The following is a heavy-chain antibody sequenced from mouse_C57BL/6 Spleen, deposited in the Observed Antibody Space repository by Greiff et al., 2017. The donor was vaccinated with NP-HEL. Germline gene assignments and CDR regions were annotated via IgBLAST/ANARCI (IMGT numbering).Heavy chain of an antibody. CDR1: GFNIKDYY. J-gene: IGHJ2*01. Sequence: EVQLQQSGAELVRPGASVKLSCTASGFNIKDYYMHWVKQRPEQGLEWIGRIDPEDGDTEYAPKFQGKATMTADTSSNTAYLQLSSLTSEDTAVYYCTTSITTVVATDYFDYWGQGTTLTVYS. D-gene: IGHD1-1*01. CDR3: TTSITTVVATDYFDY. CDR2: IDPEDGDT. V-gene: IGHV14-1*01.